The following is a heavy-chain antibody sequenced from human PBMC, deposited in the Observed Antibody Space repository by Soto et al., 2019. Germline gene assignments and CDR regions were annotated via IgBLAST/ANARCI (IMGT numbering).Heavy chain of an antibody. CDR3: ARERYYDSSGYDAFDI. J-gene: IGHJ3*02. CDR2: ISAYNGNT. D-gene: IGHD3-22*01. CDR1: GYTFTSYG. V-gene: IGHV1-18*01. Sequence: ASVKVSCKASGYTFTSYGISWVRQAPGQGLEWMGCISAYNGNTNYAQKLQGRVTMTTETSTSTAYMELRSLRSDDTAVYYCARERYYDSSGYDAFDIWGQGTMVTVSS.